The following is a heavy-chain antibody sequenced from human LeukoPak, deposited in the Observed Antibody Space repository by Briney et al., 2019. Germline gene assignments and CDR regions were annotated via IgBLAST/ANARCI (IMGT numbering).Heavy chain of an antibody. Sequence: SETLSLTCTVSDVSCATIYTHYWSWIRQPPWKGLEWIRYISNPGRTNYNPSLKSRVTISEDTSNNQFSLKLISVTAADTAMYYCAREATASTRLGFDAWGQGTLVTVSS. CDR2: ISNPGRT. CDR1: DVSCATIYTHY. D-gene: IGHD1-7*01. J-gene: IGHJ5*02. V-gene: IGHV4-59*11. CDR3: AREATASTRLGFDA.